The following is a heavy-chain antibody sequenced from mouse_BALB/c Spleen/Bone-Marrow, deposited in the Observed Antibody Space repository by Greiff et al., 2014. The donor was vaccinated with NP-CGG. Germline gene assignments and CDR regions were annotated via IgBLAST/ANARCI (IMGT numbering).Heavy chain of an antibody. Sequence: EVQLVESGPELVKPGASVKISCKASGYSFTGYFMNWVKQSHGKSLEWIGRIYPYNGDPFYNQKFKGKATLTVDKSSSTAHMELLSLTSEDSAVYYCGRGNYDYDSWFGYWGQGTLVTVSA. J-gene: IGHJ3*01. CDR3: GRGNYDYDSWFGY. D-gene: IGHD2-4*01. CDR1: GYSFTGYF. CDR2: IYPYNGDP. V-gene: IGHV1-37*01.